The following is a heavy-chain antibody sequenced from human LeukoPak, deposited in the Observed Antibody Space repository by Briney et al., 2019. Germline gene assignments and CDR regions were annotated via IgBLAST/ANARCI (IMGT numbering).Heavy chain of an antibody. CDR1: GGSISSGGYY. Sequence: SQTLSLTCTVSGGSISSGGYYWSWIRQPPGKGLEWIGEINHSGSTNYNPSLKSRVTISVDTSKNQFSLKLSSVTAADTAVYYCASGNREMAKPYYFDYWGQGTLVTVSS. CDR2: INHSGST. J-gene: IGHJ4*02. CDR3: ASGNREMAKPYYFDY. V-gene: IGHV4-30-2*01. D-gene: IGHD1-1*01.